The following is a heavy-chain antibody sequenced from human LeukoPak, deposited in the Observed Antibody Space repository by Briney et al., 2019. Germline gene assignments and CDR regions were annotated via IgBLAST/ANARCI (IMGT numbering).Heavy chain of an antibody. CDR3: ARLRSAQFDY. V-gene: IGHV4-39*01. CDR1: GGSISSSSYY. J-gene: IGHJ4*02. D-gene: IGHD2-15*01. CDR2: IYYSGST. Sequence: PSETLPLTCTVSGGSISSSSYYWGWIRQPPGKGLEWIGSIYYSGSTYYNPSLKSRVTISVDTSKNQFSLKLSSVTAADTAVYYCARLRSAQFDYWGQGTLVTVSS.